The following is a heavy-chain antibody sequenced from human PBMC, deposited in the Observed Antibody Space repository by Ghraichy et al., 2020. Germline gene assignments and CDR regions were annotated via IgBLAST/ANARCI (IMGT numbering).Heavy chain of an antibody. CDR1: GGSISSSSYY. D-gene: IGHD2-15*01. J-gene: IGHJ6*02. CDR3: ASQDIVVVVAATPYYYYGMDV. CDR2: IYYSGST. V-gene: IGHV4-39*01. Sequence: SQTLSLTCTVSGGSISSSSYYWGWIRQPPGKGLEWIGSIYYSGSTYYNPSLKSRVTISVDTSKNQFSLKLSSVTAADTAVYYCASQDIVVVVAATPYYYYGMDVWGQGTTVTVSS.